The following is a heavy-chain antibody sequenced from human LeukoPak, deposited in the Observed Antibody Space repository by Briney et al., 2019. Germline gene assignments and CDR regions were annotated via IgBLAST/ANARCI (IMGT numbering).Heavy chain of an antibody. CDR1: GFTFSDYY. CDR2: ISSSGSTI. CDR3: ARAQILTGYYYYYYGMDV. D-gene: IGHD3-9*01. J-gene: IGHJ6*02. Sequence: GGSLRLSCAASGFTFSDYYMSWIRQAPGKGLEWVSYISSSGSTIYYADSVKGRFTISRDNAKNSLYLQMNSLRAEDTAVYYCARAQILTGYYYYYYGMDVWGQGTTVTVSS. V-gene: IGHV3-11*04.